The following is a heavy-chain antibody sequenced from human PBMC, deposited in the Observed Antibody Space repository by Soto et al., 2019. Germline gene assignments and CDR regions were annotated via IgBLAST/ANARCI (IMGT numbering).Heavy chain of an antibody. Sequence: ASVKVSCKVSGYTLTELSMHWVRQAPGKGLEWMGGFDPEDGETIYAQKFQGRVTMTEDTSTDTAYMELSSLRSEDTAVYYCATDLGHCTNGVCYKVDAFDIWGQGTMVTVSS. CDR1: GYTLTELS. CDR3: ATDLGHCTNGVCYKVDAFDI. V-gene: IGHV1-24*01. J-gene: IGHJ3*02. CDR2: FDPEDGET. D-gene: IGHD2-8*01.